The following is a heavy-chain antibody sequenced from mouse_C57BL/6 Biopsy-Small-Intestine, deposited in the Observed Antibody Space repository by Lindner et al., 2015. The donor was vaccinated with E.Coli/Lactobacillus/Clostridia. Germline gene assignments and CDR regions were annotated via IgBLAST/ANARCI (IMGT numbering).Heavy chain of an antibody. CDR1: GFTFSDYG. Sequence: VQLQESGGGLVKPGGSRKLSCAASGFTFSDYGMYWVRQAPEKGLEWITYISSGSSTIYFADTVKGRFTISRDNAKNTLFLQMTSLRSEDTAMYYCVRSYSYYSYDEGDAMDYWGQGTSVTVSS. D-gene: IGHD2-12*01. CDR2: ISSGSSTI. J-gene: IGHJ4*01. V-gene: IGHV5-17*01. CDR3: VRSYSYYSYDEGDAMDY.